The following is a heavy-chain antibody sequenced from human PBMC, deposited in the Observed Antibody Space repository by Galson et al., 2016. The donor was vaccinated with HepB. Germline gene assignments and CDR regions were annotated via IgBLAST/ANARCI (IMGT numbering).Heavy chain of an antibody. J-gene: IGHJ6*03. D-gene: IGHD3-16*02. V-gene: IGHV3-21*01. CDR2: ISSSSIYI. CDR3: ARDQRNIFRYNYYIDV. Sequence: SLRLSCAASGFTFSSYSMIWVRQAPGKGLEWASSISSSSIYIYYADSVTGRFTISRDNAKNSLYLQMNSLRAEDTAVYYCARDQRNIFRYNYYIDVWGKGTTVTVSS. CDR1: GFTFSSYS.